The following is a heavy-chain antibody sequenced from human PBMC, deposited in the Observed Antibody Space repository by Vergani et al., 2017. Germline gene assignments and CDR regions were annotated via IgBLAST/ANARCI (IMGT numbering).Heavy chain of an antibody. D-gene: IGHD3-10*01. CDR2: IHYSGDT. V-gene: IGHV4-38-2*01. J-gene: IGHJ6*02. CDR1: DSSIMTNPY. Sequence: VQLQESGPGLVKPSETLTLTCDVSDSSIMTNPYWGWFRQSPGKGLEWIACIHYSGDTHYNSSLKSRVSISIVSSSKFSLSLTSVTAADSAIYYCARHRGSGGFFPSSYFYGMDVWGHGTTVTVSS. CDR3: ARHRGSGGFFPSSYFYGMDV.